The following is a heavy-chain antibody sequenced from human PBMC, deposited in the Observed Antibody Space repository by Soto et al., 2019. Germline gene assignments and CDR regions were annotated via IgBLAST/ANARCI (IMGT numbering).Heavy chain of an antibody. CDR2: IIPIFGTA. V-gene: IGHV1-69*13. D-gene: IGHD2-15*01. CDR1: GGTFSSYA. CDR3: ARGRIVVVVAASRYYYYGMDV. Sequence: SVKVSCKASGGTFSSYAISWVRQAPGQGLEWMGGIIPIFGTANYAQKFQGRVTITADESTSTAYMELSSLRSEDTAVYYCARGRIVVVVAASRYYYYGMDVWGQGTTATVSS. J-gene: IGHJ6*02.